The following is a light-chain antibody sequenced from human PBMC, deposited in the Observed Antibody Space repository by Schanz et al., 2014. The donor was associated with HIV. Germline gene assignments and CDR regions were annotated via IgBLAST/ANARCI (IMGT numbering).Light chain of an antibody. CDR3: SSYTSSSTYVV. CDR2: EVT. CDR1: SSDVGSSNL. Sequence: QSVLIQPPSVSGSPGQSVTISCTGTSSDVGSSNLVSWYQQHPGSAPRLMIYEVTKRPSGVSNRFSGSKSGNTASLTISGLQAEDEGDYYCSSYTSSSTYVVFGGGTKLTVL. V-gene: IGLV2-14*02. J-gene: IGLJ2*01.